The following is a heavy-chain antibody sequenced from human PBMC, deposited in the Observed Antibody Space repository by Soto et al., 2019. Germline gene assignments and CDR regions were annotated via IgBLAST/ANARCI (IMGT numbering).Heavy chain of an antibody. V-gene: IGHV1-2*02. CDR3: ATDKEGTTLFGVDY. J-gene: IGHJ4*02. CDR1: GYTFTPYF. CDR2: INPNSGGT. Sequence: QVQVVQSGAEAKRPGASVKVSCKVAGYTFTPYFIHWVRQAPGQGLEWMGWINPNSGGTNYPQKFRDRVTMTLDTSSSTAHMELSSLKSDDTAVYFCATDKEGTTLFGVDYWGQGTLVTVSS. D-gene: IGHD1-1*01.